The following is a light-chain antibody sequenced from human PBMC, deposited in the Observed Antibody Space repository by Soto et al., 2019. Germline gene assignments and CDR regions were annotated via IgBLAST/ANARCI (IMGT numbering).Light chain of an antibody. CDR3: QSYDTGLNWV. CDR1: SSNIGAGYD. J-gene: IGLJ3*02. CDR2: VNN. V-gene: IGLV1-40*01. Sequence: QSVLTQPPSVSGAPGQRVTISCTGSSSNIGAGYDVHWYQHLPGTAPKLLIFVNNNRPSGVPDRFSGSKSGTSAALAVTGVHADEEADYFCQSYDTGLNWVFGGGTKVTVL.